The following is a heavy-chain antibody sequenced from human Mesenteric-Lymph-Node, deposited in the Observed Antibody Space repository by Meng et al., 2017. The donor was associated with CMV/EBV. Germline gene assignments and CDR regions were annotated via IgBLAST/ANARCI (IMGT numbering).Heavy chain of an antibody. CDR1: GVSISSSNW. D-gene: IGHD2-2*01. Sequence: SETLSLTCAVSGVSISSSNWWTWVRQSPGKGLEWIGVIYQSGESNYNPSLKSRVTISAEKSKSQFSLDLRSVTAADTAVYYCARVRGGCSRNSCTVDHWGQGILVTVSS. V-gene: IGHV4-4*02. CDR2: IYQSGES. CDR3: ARVRGGCSRNSCTVDH. J-gene: IGHJ5*02.